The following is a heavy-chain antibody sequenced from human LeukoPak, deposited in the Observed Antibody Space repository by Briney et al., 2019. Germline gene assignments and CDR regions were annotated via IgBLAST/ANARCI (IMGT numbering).Heavy chain of an antibody. CDR1: GYTFTGYY. CDR2: INPNSGGT. Sequence: GASVKVSCKASGYTFTGYYMHWVRQAPGQGLEWMGWINPNSGGTNYAQKFQGRVTMTRDTSISTAYMELSRLRSDDTAVYYCARDPWDTAMVTSHYYYYMDVWGKGTTVTVSS. V-gene: IGHV1-2*02. J-gene: IGHJ6*03. CDR3: ARDPWDTAMVTSHYYYYMDV. D-gene: IGHD5-18*01.